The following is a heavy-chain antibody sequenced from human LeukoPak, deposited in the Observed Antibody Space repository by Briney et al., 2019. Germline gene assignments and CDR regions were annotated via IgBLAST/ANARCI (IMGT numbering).Heavy chain of an antibody. Sequence: SETLSLTCVVSGFRISRTHFWGWIRPAPRKEMEWLGSVFHTGITYYNPSVRGRVTISVDTSNNQFSLNLYSATAADTAVYYCARVAAGNTMFDFWGRGTLVAVSS. CDR3: ARVAAGNTMFDF. D-gene: IGHD6-19*01. CDR2: VFHTGIT. CDR1: GFRISRTHF. V-gene: IGHV4-38-2*01. J-gene: IGHJ4*02.